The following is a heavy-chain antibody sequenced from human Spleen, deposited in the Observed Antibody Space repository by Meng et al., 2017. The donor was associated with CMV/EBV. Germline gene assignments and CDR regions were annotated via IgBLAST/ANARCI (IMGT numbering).Heavy chain of an antibody. V-gene: IGHV3-20*04. J-gene: IGHJ4*02. D-gene: IGHD6-13*01. CDR3: ARRLAGAVDY. Sequence: GESLKISCAASGFTFDDYGMSWVRQAPGKGLEWVSGINGVGGSTDYADSVRGRFIISRDNAKNSLYLQINSLRVEDTAFYYCARRLAGAVDYRGQGTLVTVSS. CDR2: INGVGGST. CDR1: GFTFDDYG.